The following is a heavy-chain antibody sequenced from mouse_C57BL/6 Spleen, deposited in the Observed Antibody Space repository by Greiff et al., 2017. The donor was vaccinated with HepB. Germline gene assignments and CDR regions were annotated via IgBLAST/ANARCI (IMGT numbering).Heavy chain of an antibody. J-gene: IGHJ1*03. CDR2: ISSGGSYT. CDR1: GFTFSSYG. Sequence: EVQLKESGGDLVKPGGSLKLSCAASGFTFSSYGMSWVRQTPDKRLEWVATISSGGSYTYYPDSVKGRFTISRDNAKNTLYLQMSSLKSEDTAMYYCARRPPMTTVVAHWYFDVWGTGTTVTVSS. CDR3: ARRPPMTTVVAHWYFDV. V-gene: IGHV5-6*01. D-gene: IGHD1-1*01.